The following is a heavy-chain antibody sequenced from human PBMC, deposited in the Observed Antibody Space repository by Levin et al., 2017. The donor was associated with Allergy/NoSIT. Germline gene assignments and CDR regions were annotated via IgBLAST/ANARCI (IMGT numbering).Heavy chain of an antibody. Sequence: GGSLRLSCAASGFTFSKAWISWVRQAPGKGLEWVGRIKSKSDGETTDYAAPVKGRFTISRDDSKNTLYLQMNSLKTEDTAVYYCTSDYGDYFFGDYWGQGTLVTVSS. CDR2: IKSKSDGETT. CDR1: GFTFSKAW. CDR3: TSDYGDYFFGDY. D-gene: IGHD4-17*01. J-gene: IGHJ4*02. V-gene: IGHV3-15*01.